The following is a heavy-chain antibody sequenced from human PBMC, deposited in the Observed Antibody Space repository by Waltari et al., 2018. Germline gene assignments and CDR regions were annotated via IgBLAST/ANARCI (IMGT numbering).Heavy chain of an antibody. CDR1: GGSISSGSYY. J-gene: IGHJ4*02. CDR3: ARDRRDGYNLPLYYFDY. CDR2: IYTSSST. V-gene: IGHV4-61*02. Sequence: QVQLQESGPGLVKPSQTLSLTCTVSGGSISSGSYYWSWIRQPAGKGLEWIGRIYTSSSTNYNPSLKSRVTISVDTSKNQFSLKLSSVTAADTAVYYCARDRRDGYNLPLYYFDYWGQGTLVTVSS. D-gene: IGHD5-12*01.